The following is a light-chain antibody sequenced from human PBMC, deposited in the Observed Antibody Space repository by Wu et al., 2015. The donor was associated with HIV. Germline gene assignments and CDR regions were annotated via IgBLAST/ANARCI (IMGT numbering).Light chain of an antibody. CDR2: AAS. Sequence: DIQMTQSPSSLSASVTDKVTITCRASQDIRNSVAWLQQRPGQAPKLLLYAASTLEGGIPSRFSGTGYGTDFTLTISGLQPEDFATYYCQQHSSIPFSFGQGTRLDIK. J-gene: IGKJ2*03. CDR1: QDIRNS. CDR3: QQHSSIPFS. V-gene: IGKV1-NL1*01.